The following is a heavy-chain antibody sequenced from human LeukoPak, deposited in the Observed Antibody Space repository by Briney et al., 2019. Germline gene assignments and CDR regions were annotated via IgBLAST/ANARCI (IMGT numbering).Heavy chain of an antibody. CDR3: ARVRDLVGSGPYYFDF. CDR1: GGSISSHY. D-gene: IGHD3-10*01. J-gene: IGHJ4*02. CDR2: IHYSGTS. Sequence: SETLSLTCTVSGGSISSHYWSWLRQPPGKGLEWVGYIHYSGTSQYNPSLKSRVTISVDTSKNQFSLKVYSVTAADTAVFYCARVRDLVGSGPYYFDFWGQGTPVTVSS. V-gene: IGHV4-59*11.